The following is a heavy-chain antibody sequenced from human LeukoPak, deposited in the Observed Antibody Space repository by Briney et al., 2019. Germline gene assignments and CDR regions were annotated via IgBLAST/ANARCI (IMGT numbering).Heavy chain of an antibody. CDR3: AKDEGLTGIRRNPNYFYGMDV. CDR1: GFTFSNYA. Sequence: PGGSLRLSCEASGFTFSNYAMHWVRQAPGRGLEWVSGISWNSVNIGYADSVKGRFTISRDNAKNSLYLQMNSLRTEDTALYYCAKDEGLTGIRRNPNYFYGMDVWGQGTTVTVSS. V-gene: IGHV3-9*01. J-gene: IGHJ6*02. CDR2: ISWNSVNI. D-gene: IGHD7-27*01.